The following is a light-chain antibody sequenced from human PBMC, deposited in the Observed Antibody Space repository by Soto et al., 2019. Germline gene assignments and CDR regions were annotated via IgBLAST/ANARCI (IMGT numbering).Light chain of an antibody. J-gene: IGKJ5*01. CDR3: QQRSNWPIT. CDR2: DAS. CDR1: RSVTIF. V-gene: IGKV3-11*01. Sequence: EIVLTQSPATLSLSPGERATLSCRAGRSVTIFLAWYQQKPGQAPRLLIYDASNRATGVPARFSGSGSGTDFTLTITSLGPEDSAVYYCQQRSNWPITFGQGTRLEIK.